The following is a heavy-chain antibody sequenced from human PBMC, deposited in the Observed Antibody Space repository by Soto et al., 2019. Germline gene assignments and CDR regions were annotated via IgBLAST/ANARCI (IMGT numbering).Heavy chain of an antibody. CDR3: ARGDGNFPYFDY. CDR2: INAGNDNT. CDR1: GYALTSFA. J-gene: IGHJ4*02. D-gene: IGHD1-7*01. Sequence: QVQVVQSGAEVKKPGASVKVSCKASGYALTSFALHWVRQVAGQRLEWMGWINAGNDNTKISQKFRGRGTIIRDTSANTVYMGLSSLRSEDTALYYCARGDGNFPYFDYWGQGTLVTVSS. V-gene: IGHV1-3*01.